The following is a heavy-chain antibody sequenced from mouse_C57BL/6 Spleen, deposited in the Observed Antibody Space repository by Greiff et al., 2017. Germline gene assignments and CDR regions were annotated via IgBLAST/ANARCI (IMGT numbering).Heavy chain of an antibody. V-gene: IGHV1-80*01. D-gene: IGHD4-1*01. CDR2: IYPGGGDT. J-gene: IGHJ1*03. Sequence: QVQLQQSGAELVKPGASVKISCKASGYAFSSYWMNWVKQRPGKGLEWIGQIYPGGGDTNYNGKFKGKATLTADKSSSTAYMQLSSLTCEDSAVYFGARGITGTFYWYFDVWGTGTTVTVSS. CDR1: GYAFSSYW. CDR3: ARGITGTFYWYFDV.